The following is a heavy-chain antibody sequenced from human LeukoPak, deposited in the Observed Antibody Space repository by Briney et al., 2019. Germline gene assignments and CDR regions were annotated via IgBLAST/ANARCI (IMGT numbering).Heavy chain of an antibody. CDR3: AREFSGYDYSLDY. V-gene: IGHV3-7*01. CDR1: GFTFSSYW. J-gene: IGHJ4*02. CDR2: IKQDGSEK. Sequence: GGSLRLSCAASGFTFSSYWMSWVRQAPGKGLEWVANIKQDGSEKYYVDSVKGRFTNSRDNAKNSLYLQMNSLRAEDTAVYYCAREFSGYDYSLDYWGQGTLVTVSS. D-gene: IGHD5-12*01.